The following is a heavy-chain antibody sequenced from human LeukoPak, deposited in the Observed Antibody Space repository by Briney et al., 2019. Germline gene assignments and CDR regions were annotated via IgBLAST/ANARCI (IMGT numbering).Heavy chain of an antibody. Sequence: GGCLRLSCAASGFTFSSYSINWVRQAAGKGLEWVLSISSSSSYIYYADSVKGRFTISRVNAKNSLYLQMKSLRAEDTAVYCCERDLVAPAAMDAFDIWGQGTMVTVSS. CDR2: ISSSSSYI. CDR1: GFTFSSYS. J-gene: IGHJ3*02. CDR3: ERDLVAPAAMDAFDI. V-gene: IGHV3-21*01. D-gene: IGHD2-2*01.